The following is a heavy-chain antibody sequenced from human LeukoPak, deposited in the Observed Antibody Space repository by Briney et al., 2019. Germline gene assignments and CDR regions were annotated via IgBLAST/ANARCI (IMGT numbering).Heavy chain of an antibody. CDR1: GYTFTNFG. Sequence: ASVKVSCKASGYTFTNFGISWVRQAPRQGLEWMGWISAYNGDTNYAQILQGRVTMTTDTSTSTAYMELRSLRSDDTAVYYCARDWTVWRSFDIWGQGTMVTVSS. J-gene: IGHJ3*02. CDR3: ARDWTVWRSFDI. V-gene: IGHV1-18*01. CDR2: ISAYNGDT. D-gene: IGHD2-21*01.